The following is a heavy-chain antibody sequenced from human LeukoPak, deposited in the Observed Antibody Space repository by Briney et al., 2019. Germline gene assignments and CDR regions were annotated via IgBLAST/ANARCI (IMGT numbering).Heavy chain of an antibody. CDR1: GFTFNNYA. V-gene: IGHV3-23*01. J-gene: IGHJ5*01. D-gene: IGHD2-2*01. Sequence: GGSLRLSCAASGFTFNNYAMSWVRQAPGKGLEWVSAISASGGTTYYADSVKGRLTISRDNSENTLFLQMNSLRAEDTAVYYCAKEPREYCSSTSCPNWFDSWGQGTLVTVSS. CDR3: AKEPREYCSSTSCPNWFDS. CDR2: ISASGGTT.